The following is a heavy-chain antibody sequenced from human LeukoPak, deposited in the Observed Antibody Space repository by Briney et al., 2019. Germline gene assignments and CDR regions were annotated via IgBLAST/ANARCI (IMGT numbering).Heavy chain of an antibody. CDR1: GGSISSGDYY. CDR2: IYYSGST. V-gene: IGHV4-30-4*08. Sequence: SQTLSLTCTVSGGSISSGDYYWSWIRQPPGKGLEWIGYIYYSGSTYYNPSLKSRVTMSVDTSKNQFSLKLSSVTAADTAVYYCARNSGSLPYYYYYYMDVWGKGTTVTVSS. J-gene: IGHJ6*03. D-gene: IGHD1-26*01. CDR3: ARNSGSLPYYYYYYMDV.